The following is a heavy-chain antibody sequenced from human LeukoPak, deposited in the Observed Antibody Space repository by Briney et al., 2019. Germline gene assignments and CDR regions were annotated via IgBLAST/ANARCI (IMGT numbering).Heavy chain of an antibody. D-gene: IGHD1-26*01. CDR2: IIHSGSN. J-gene: IGHJ4*02. CDR3: ARLKWELPFYFDY. Sequence: SETLSLTCAVYGGSFSGYYWSWIRPPHGKGLEWIGEIIHSGSNNNNPSLKRRATIPVDTSKNQFSLKLSSVTAADTAVYYCARLKWELPFYFDYWGQGTLVTVSS. V-gene: IGHV4-34*04. CDR1: GGSFSGYY.